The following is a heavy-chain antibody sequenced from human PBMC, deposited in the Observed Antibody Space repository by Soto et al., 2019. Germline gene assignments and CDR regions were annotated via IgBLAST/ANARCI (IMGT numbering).Heavy chain of an antibody. D-gene: IGHD6-13*01. Sequence: QVQLVQSGAEVKKPGASVKVSCKASGYIFASSEINWVRQAPGQGLECMGWMNANSGNTGYAQKFQGRVTMTTNTSISTAYMELSSLRPEDTAVYYCARGPGAAAGTKPFDFWGQGTLVTVSS. CDR1: GYIFASSE. CDR2: MNANSGNT. J-gene: IGHJ4*02. V-gene: IGHV1-8*01. CDR3: ARGPGAAAGTKPFDF.